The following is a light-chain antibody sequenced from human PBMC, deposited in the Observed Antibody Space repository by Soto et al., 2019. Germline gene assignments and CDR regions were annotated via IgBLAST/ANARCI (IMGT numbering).Light chain of an antibody. V-gene: IGLV2-14*01. CDR3: RSYSISTAYL. J-gene: IGLJ1*01. Sequence: QSLGTQPGSVCGPPGQSNTISCTGTIRDVGGYDYVSWYQLHPGKAPKLMVFEVSNRPSGVSYRFSGSKSGNAASLTISGLQAEDEADYFCRSYSISTAYLFGTGTKVTVL. CDR1: IRDVGGYDY. CDR2: EVS.